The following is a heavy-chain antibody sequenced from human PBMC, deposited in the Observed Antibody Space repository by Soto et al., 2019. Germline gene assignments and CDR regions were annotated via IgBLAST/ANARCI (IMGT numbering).Heavy chain of an antibody. J-gene: IGHJ4*02. D-gene: IGHD2-8*01. CDR2: ISGSGGST. CDR1: GFTFSSYA. CDR3: AKESTMALSVRAIDY. V-gene: IGHV3-23*01. Sequence: SGGSLRLSCAASGFTFSSYAMSWVRQPPGKGLEWVSAISGSGGSTYYADSVKGRFTISRDNSKNTLYLQMNSLRAEDTAVYYCAKESTMALSVRAIDYWGQGTLVTVSS.